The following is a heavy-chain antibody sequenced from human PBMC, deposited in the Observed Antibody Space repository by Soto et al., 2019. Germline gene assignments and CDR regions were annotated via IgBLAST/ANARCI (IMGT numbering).Heavy chain of an antibody. CDR1: GDSISSYY. J-gene: IGHJ5*02. D-gene: IGHD3-16*01. CDR3: ARAYYETKGYSLDP. V-gene: IGHV4-59*01. CDR2: LYYGRSA. Sequence: SETLSLTCAVSGDSISSYYCMWIRQPPGKGLESIGYLYYGRSANYNPSLKSRVTLSVDTSKNQFSVRLSSVTAADTAVYYCARAYYETKGYSLDPWGLGNLVTVSS.